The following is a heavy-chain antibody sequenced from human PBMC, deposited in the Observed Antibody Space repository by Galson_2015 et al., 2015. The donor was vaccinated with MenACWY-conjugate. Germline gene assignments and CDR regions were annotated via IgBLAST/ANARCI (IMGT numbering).Heavy chain of an antibody. CDR3: ATLVLAAASYYDGMDV. Sequence: SVKVSCKASGGTFSSYTISWVRQAPGQGLEWMGRIIPILGIANYAQKFQGRVTITADKSTSTAYMELSSLRSEDTAVYYCATLVLAAASYYDGMDVWGQGTTVTVSS. CDR2: IIPILGIA. D-gene: IGHD2-2*01. CDR1: GGTFSSYT. J-gene: IGHJ6*02. V-gene: IGHV1-69*02.